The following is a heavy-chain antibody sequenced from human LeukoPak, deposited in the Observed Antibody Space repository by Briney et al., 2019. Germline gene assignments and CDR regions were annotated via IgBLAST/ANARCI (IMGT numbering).Heavy chain of an antibody. CDR1: GFTFSSYS. J-gene: IGHJ5*02. V-gene: IGHV3-21*01. CDR2: ISSSSSYI. D-gene: IGHD3-22*01. Sequence: GGSLRLSCAASGFTFSSYSMNWVRQAPGKGLEWVSSISSSSSYIYYAESVKGRFTISRDNAKNSLYLQMNSLRAEDTAVYYYARDDYYDSSGYYSSPGGLDPWGQGTLVTVSS. CDR3: ARDDYYDSSGYYSSPGGLDP.